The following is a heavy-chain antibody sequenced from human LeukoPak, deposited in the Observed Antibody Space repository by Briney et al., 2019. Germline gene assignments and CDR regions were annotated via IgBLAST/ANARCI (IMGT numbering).Heavy chain of an antibody. V-gene: IGHV1-2*02. D-gene: IGHD2-15*01. CDR3: ARDNTVVVSATSYYYYYMDV. Sequence: ASVKVSCKASGYTFTCYYMHWVRQAPGQGLEWMGWINPNSGGTNYAQKFQGRVTMTRDTSISTAYMELSRLRSDDTAVYYCARDNTVVVSATSYYYYYMDVWGKGTTVTVSS. CDR2: INPNSGGT. J-gene: IGHJ6*03. CDR1: GYTFTCYY.